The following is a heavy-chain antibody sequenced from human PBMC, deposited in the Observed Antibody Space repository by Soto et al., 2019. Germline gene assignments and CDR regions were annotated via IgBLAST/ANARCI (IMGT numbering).Heavy chain of an antibody. CDR1: GGTFSSYA. D-gene: IGHD3-9*01. Sequence: QVQLVQSGAEVKKPGSSVKVSCKASGGTFSSYAISWVRQAPGQGLEWMGGIIPIFGTANYAQKFQGRVTITADKSTSTAYMELSSLRSEDTAVYYCARDRVALVQSPDPFDYWGQGTLVTVSS. J-gene: IGHJ4*02. V-gene: IGHV1-69*06. CDR3: ARDRVALVQSPDPFDY. CDR2: IIPIFGTA.